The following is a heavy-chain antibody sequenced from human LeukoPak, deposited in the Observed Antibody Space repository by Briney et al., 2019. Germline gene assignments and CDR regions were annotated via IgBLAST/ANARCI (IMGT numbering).Heavy chain of an antibody. D-gene: IGHD1-26*01. J-gene: IGHJ5*02. Sequence: PGGSLRLSCAASGFTFSSYSMNWIRQAPGKGLEWVSSINSISTYMKYADSVKGRFTISRDNAKTSLYLQMNSLRAEDTAVYYCVRLSWELGDGGVTWGQGTLVTVSS. V-gene: IGHV3-21*06. CDR3: VRLSWELGDGGVT. CDR2: INSISTYM. CDR1: GFTFSSYS.